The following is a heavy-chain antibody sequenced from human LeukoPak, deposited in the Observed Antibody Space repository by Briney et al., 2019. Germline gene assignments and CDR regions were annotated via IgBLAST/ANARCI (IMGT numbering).Heavy chain of an antibody. CDR3: ARGPSIAARYDAFDI. D-gene: IGHD6-6*01. CDR1: EFTFTSYE. CDR2: ISSSGNTI. J-gene: IGHJ3*02. V-gene: IGHV3-48*03. Sequence: SGGSLRLSCAASEFTFTSYELNWVRQAPGKGLGWVSYISSSGNTISYADSVKGRFTISRDNAKNSLYLQVISLRAEDTAVYYCARGPSIAARYDAFDIWGQGTMVTVSS.